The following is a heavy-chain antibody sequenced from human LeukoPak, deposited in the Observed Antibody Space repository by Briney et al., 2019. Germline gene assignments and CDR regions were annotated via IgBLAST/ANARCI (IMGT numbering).Heavy chain of an antibody. V-gene: IGHV3-30-3*01. D-gene: IGHD6-6*01. CDR3: ARSIDGHYFDY. J-gene: IGHJ4*02. Sequence: GGSLRLSCAASGFTFSSYAMHWVRQAPGKGLEWVAVISYDGSNKYYADSVKGRFTISRDNSKNTLYLQMNSLRAEDTAVYYCARSIDGHYFDYWGQGTLVTVSS. CDR2: ISYDGSNK. CDR1: GFTFSSYA.